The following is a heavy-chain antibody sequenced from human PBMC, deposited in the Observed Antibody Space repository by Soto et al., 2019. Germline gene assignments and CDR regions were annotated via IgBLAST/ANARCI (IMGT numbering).Heavy chain of an antibody. V-gene: IGHV4-59*03. CDR3: VSSRTAVFGDALDI. Sequence: QVQLQQSGPGLVKPSETLSLTYSVSGGSISSYFKNWIRQAPGKGLEWIGCIYDSGDANYNPSLKSRVTISLDTSKNQFSLKLNSVTAADTAVYYCVSSRTAVFGDALDIWALGTMVTVSS. CDR2: IYDSGDA. J-gene: IGHJ3*02. D-gene: IGHD3-3*01. CDR1: GGSISSYF.